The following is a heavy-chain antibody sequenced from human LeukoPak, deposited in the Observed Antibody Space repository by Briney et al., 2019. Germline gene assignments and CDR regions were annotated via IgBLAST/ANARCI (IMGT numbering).Heavy chain of an antibody. V-gene: IGHV1-46*01. Sequence: ASVKVSCKASGGTFSSYAISWVRQAPGQGLEWMGIINPSGGSTSYAQKFQGRVTMTRDTSTSTVYMELSSLRSEDTAVYYCARDRGDSSGYYRNWFDPWGQGTLVTVSS. CDR1: GGTFSSYA. D-gene: IGHD3-22*01. CDR2: INPSGGST. CDR3: ARDRGDSSGYYRNWFDP. J-gene: IGHJ5*02.